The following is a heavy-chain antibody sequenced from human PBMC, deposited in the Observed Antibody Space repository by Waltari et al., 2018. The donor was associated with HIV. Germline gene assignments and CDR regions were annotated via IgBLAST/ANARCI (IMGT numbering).Heavy chain of an antibody. D-gene: IGHD3-3*01. CDR3: ARTVGTSISGVITYNWFDS. CDR2: IHDTGPS. CDR1: ADTIKYYY. V-gene: IGHV4-59*01. Sequence: QVQLQASGPGLVKPSETLSLTCTVSADTIKYYYLSWIRQSPAKGLEWIGYIHDTGPSHYNPSPSLKSRVTMSLDTSKTQFSLKLTAVSAADTAVYYCARTVGTSISGVITYNWFDSWGQGTLVTVSS. J-gene: IGHJ5*01.